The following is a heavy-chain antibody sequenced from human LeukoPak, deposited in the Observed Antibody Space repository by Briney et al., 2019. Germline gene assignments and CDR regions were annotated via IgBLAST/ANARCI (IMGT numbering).Heavy chain of an antibody. CDR2: IIPIFGTA. CDR1: GGTFSSYA. Sequence: GASVKVSCKASGGTFSSYAISWVRQAPGQGLEWMGGIIPIFGTANYAQKFQGRVTITADESTSTAYMELSSLRSEDTAVYYCATYYYDSSGSPDAFDIWGQGTMVTVSS. V-gene: IGHV1-69*13. D-gene: IGHD3-22*01. CDR3: ATYYYDSSGSPDAFDI. J-gene: IGHJ3*02.